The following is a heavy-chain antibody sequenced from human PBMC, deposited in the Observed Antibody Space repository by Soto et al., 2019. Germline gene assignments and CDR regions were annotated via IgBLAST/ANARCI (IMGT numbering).Heavy chain of an antibody. J-gene: IGHJ5*02. CDR1: GFTFSNYG. CDR3: ARRGVEAGSSSRRFDP. CDR2: IGSSGTT. V-gene: IGHV3-23*01. D-gene: IGHD6-13*01. Sequence: VGSLRLSCEGSGFTFSNYGMSWIRQAPGKGVEWVSGIGSSGTTYYANSVKARFTVSRDNSKKTIYMQMNRLRADDTAVYYCARRGVEAGSSSRRFDPWGQGALVSVSS.